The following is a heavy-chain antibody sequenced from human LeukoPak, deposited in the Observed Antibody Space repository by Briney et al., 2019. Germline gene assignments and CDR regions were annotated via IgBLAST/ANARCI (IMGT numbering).Heavy chain of an antibody. CDR3: AREGSVVEFDY. V-gene: IGHV3-21*04. CDR2: ISSSSGYI. D-gene: IGHD3-22*01. J-gene: IGHJ4*02. Sequence: GGSLRLSCAASAFTFSSYSMNWVRQAPGRGLEWVSSISSSSGYISYADSVKGRFTVSRDNAKDSLFLQMDSLRVEDTAVYYCAREGSVVEFDYWGQGTLVTVSS. CDR1: AFTFSSYS.